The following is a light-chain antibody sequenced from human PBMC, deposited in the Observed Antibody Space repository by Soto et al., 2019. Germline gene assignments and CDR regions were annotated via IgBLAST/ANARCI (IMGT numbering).Light chain of an antibody. CDR3: TSYTSSSTVV. V-gene: IGLV2-14*01. J-gene: IGLJ2*01. CDR1: SSDVGGYNY. Sequence: QSVLTQPASVSGSPGQSITISCTGTSSDVGGYNYVSWYQQHPGKAPKLMIYEVSNRPSGVSNRFSGSKSANTASLTISGLQAEDEADYYCTSYTSSSTVVFGGGTNLTVL. CDR2: EVS.